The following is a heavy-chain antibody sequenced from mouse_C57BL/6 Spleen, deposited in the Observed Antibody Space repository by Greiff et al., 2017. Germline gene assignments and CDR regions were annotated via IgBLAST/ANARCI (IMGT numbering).Heavy chain of an antibody. J-gene: IGHJ3*01. D-gene: IGHD2-2*01. V-gene: IGHV1-64*01. CDR2: IHPNSGST. CDR1: GYTFTSYW. CDR3: ARSTYGYDAPWFAY. Sequence: VQLQQPGAELVKPGASVKLSCKASGYTFTSYWMHWVKQRPGQGLEWIGMIHPNSGSTNYNEKFKSKATLTVDKSSSTAYMQLSSLTSEDSAVYYCARSTYGYDAPWFAYWGQGTLVTVSA.